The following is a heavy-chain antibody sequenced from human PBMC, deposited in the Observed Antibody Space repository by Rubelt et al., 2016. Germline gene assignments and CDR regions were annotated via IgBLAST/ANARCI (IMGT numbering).Heavy chain of an antibody. V-gene: IGHV4-34*01. CDR3: ARGLWGPVAEGY. CDR1: GGSFSGYY. D-gene: IGHD6-19*01. J-gene: IGHJ4*02. CDR2: SNVRGST. Sequence: QVQLRQWGAGLLKPSETLSLTCAVYGGSFSGYYWTWIRQPPGKGLEWIGESNVRGSTNYNPSLKSRVTISVDTSKNQFSLKLSSVTAADTAVYYCARGLWGPVAEGYWGQGTLVTVSS.